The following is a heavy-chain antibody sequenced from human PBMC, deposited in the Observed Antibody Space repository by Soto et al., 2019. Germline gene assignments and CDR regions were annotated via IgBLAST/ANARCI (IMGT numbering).Heavy chain of an antibody. Sequence: QVQLVESGGGVVQPGRSLRLSCAASGFTFSSYAMHWVRQAPGKGLEWVAVISYDGSNKYYADSVKGRFTISRDNSKNTLYLQMNSLRAEDTAVYYCARAEGYYYGMDVWGQGTKVTVSS. CDR3: ARAEGYYYGMDV. CDR1: GFTFSSYA. J-gene: IGHJ6*02. V-gene: IGHV3-30-3*01. CDR2: ISYDGSNK.